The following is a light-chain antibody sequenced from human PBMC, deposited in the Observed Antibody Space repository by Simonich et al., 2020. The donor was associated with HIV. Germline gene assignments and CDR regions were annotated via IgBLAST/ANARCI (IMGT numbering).Light chain of an antibody. J-gene: IGKJ3*01. V-gene: IGKV1-NL1*01. Sequence: DIQMTQSPSSLSASVGDRVTITCRASQGISNSLAWYQQKPGKAPNLLLYGASRLESGVPPRFSGSGYGTVYTLTISSLQPEDFATYYCQQANSFPVFGPGTKVDIK. CDR1: QGISNS. CDR3: QQANSFPV. CDR2: GAS.